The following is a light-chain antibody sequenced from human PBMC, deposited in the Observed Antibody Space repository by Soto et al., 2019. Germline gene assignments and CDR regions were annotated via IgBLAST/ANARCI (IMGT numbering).Light chain of an antibody. CDR2: EDT. V-gene: IGLV2-23*01. CDR3: CSYESAGTYV. Sequence: QSALTQPASVSGSPGQSITISCTGTSGDIGTYNLVSWYQQHPGKAPKLMVFEDTKRPSGVSNRFSGSKSGNTASLTISGLRAEDECDYYCCSYESAGTYVFGTGTKVTVL. J-gene: IGLJ1*01. CDR1: SGDIGTYNL.